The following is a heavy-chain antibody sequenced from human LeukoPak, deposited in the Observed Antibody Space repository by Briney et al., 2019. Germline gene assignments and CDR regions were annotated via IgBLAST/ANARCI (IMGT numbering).Heavy chain of an antibody. V-gene: IGHV3-23*01. CDR3: AKDLAIQFWQHSYFDY. Sequence: GGSLRLSCAASGFTFSSYAMSWVRQAPGKGLEWVSYISGSGGSTYYADSVKGRFTVSRDTTKNTLYLPMNSLRTEDTTVYYCAKDLAIQFWQHSYFDYWGRGTLVTVS. CDR1: GFTFSSYA. D-gene: IGHD5-24*01. CDR2: ISGSGGST. J-gene: IGHJ4*02.